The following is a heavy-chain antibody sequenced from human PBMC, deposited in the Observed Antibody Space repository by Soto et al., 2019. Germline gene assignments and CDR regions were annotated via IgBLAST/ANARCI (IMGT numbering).Heavy chain of an antibody. J-gene: IGHJ3*02. V-gene: IGHV3-21*01. Sequence: EVQLVESGGGLVKPGGSLRLSCAASGFTFSSYSMNWVRQAPGKGLEWVSSISSSSSYIYYADSVKGRFTISRDNAKNSLYLQMNSLRAEETAVYYCARDTGDDIVVVPAAALDAFDIWGQGTMVTVSS. D-gene: IGHD2-2*01. CDR1: GFTFSSYS. CDR3: ARDTGDDIVVVPAAALDAFDI. CDR2: ISSSSSYI.